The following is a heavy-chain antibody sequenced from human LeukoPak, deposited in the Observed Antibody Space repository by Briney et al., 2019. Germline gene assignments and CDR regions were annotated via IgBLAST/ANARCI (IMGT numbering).Heavy chain of an antibody. V-gene: IGHV3-48*01. J-gene: IGHJ4*02. CDR2: ISSSSSTI. CDR1: GFTFSSYS. CDR3: ARRDGYFDY. D-gene: IGHD2-8*01. Sequence: GGSLRLSCAASGFTFSSYSMNWVRQAPGKGLEWVSYISSSSSTIYYADSVKGRFTISRDNAKNSLYLQMNSLRAEDTAVYYCARRDGYFDYWGQGTLVTVSS.